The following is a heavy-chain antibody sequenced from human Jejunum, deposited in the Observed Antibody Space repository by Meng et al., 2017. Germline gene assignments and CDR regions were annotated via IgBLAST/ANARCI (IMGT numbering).Heavy chain of an antibody. Sequence: GGSLRLSCAASGFTFSTYWMHWVRQVPGKGLMWVSRINNDGSSTNYAASVKGRFTISRDNAKNTVFLQMNSLRVDDTAVYYCVRDGGAIYYFDSWGQGTLVTGSS. V-gene: IGHV3-74*01. CDR2: INNDGSST. J-gene: IGHJ4*02. D-gene: IGHD3-16*01. CDR3: VRDGGAIYYFDS. CDR1: GFTFSTYW.